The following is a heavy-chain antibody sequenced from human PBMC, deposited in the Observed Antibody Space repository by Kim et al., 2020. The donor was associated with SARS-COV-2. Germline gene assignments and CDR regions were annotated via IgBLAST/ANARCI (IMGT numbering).Heavy chain of an antibody. J-gene: IGHJ4*02. CDR3: ARGVLL. D-gene: IGHD2-8*01. V-gene: IGHV4-31*02. CDR2: YSGNT. Sequence: YSGNTYYNSSLKSRGTISVDTSKTQFSLTLSSVTAADTAVYYCARGVLLWGQGTLVTVSS.